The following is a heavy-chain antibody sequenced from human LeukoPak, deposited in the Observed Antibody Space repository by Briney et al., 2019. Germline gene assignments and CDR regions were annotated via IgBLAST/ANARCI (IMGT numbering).Heavy chain of an antibody. CDR1: GNSLTESS. CDR2: FDPEYGET. V-gene: IGHV1-24*01. J-gene: IGHJ4*02. D-gene: IGHD3-16*01. CDR3: ALLPPPDLLGY. Sequence: ASVKVSCKVSGNSLTESSMHWVRQGPGKGLEWMGGFDPEYGETIYAQKFQGRVTLTEDTSADTAYMELNGLRSDDTAVYYCALLPPPDLLGYWGQGTLVTVSS.